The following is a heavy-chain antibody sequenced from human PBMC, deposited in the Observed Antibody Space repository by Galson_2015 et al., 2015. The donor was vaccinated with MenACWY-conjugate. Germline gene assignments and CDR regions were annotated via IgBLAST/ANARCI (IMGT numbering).Heavy chain of an antibody. Sequence: SLRLSCAASGFIFNTYWMHWVRHAPGKELVWVSRINPGGSSTTYADSVKDRFTISRDNAKNTLYLQMNSLRPEDTAVFYCAKTRGASFYFDSWGQGTLVTVSS. V-gene: IGHV3-74*01. CDR3: AKTRGASFYFDS. D-gene: IGHD1-26*01. CDR2: INPGGSST. CDR1: GFIFNTYW. J-gene: IGHJ4*02.